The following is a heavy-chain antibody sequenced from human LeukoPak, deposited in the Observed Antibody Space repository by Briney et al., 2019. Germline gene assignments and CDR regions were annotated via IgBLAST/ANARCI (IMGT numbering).Heavy chain of an antibody. V-gene: IGHV3-30-3*01. D-gene: IGHD3-10*01. CDR2: ISYDGSNK. CDR3: ARDGDGSGSYYNGVYGYYYYGMDV. Sequence: GGSLRLSCAASGFTFSSYAMHWVRQAPGKGLEWVAVISYDGSNKYYADSVKGRFTISRDNSKNTLYLQINSLRAEDTAVYYCARDGDGSGSYYNGVYGYYYYGMDVWGQGTTVTVSS. J-gene: IGHJ6*02. CDR1: GFTFSSYA.